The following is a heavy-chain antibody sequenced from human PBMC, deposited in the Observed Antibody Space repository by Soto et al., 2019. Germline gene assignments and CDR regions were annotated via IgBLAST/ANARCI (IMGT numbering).Heavy chain of an antibody. J-gene: IGHJ3*02. Sequence: QVQLQELGPGLVKPSETLSLTCTVSGGSISSYYWSWIRQPPGKGLEWIGYIYYSGSTNYNPSLKSRVTISVDTSKNQFSLKLSSVTAADTAVYYCARPIAARALDAFDIWGQGTMVTVSS. CDR3: ARPIAARALDAFDI. V-gene: IGHV4-59*01. CDR1: GGSISSYY. D-gene: IGHD6-6*01. CDR2: IYYSGST.